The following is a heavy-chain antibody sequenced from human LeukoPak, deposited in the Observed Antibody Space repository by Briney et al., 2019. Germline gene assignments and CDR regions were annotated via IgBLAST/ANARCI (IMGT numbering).Heavy chain of an antibody. V-gene: IGHV1-2*02. J-gene: IGHJ4*02. CDR1: GYTFTGYY. CDR2: INPNSGGT. D-gene: IGHD3-10*01. CDR3: ARNAMVRGFRAPIDY. Sequence: GASVKVSCKASGYTFTGYYMHWVRQAPGQGLEWMGWINPNSGGTNYAQKFQGRVTMTRDTSISTAYMELSRLRSDDTAVYYCARNAMVRGFRAPIDYWGQGTLVTVSS.